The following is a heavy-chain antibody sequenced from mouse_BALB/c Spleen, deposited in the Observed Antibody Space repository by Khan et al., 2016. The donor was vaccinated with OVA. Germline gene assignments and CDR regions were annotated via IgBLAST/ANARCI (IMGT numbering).Heavy chain of an antibody. Sequence: VQLKESGPGLVKPSQSLSLICTVTGYSITSDYAWNWIRQFPGNKLEWMGFISYSGNTNYNPSLKSRLSITRDTSKNQFFLHLNSVTTEDTATYYCARVYGGDFDYWGQGTTLTVSS. J-gene: IGHJ2*01. CDR2: ISYSGNT. CDR3: ARVYGGDFDY. D-gene: IGHD1-1*01. V-gene: IGHV3-2*02. CDR1: GYSITSDYA.